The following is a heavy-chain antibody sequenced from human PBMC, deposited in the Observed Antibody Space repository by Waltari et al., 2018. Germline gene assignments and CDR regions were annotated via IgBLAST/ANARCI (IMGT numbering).Heavy chain of an antibody. J-gene: IGHJ6*03. Sequence: QVQLVQSGAEVKKPGASVKVSCKASGYPFNGYYMHWVRPAPGQGLEWMGRINPNSGGTNYAQKFQGRVTMTRDTSISTAYMELSRLRSDDTAVYYCARAYSNPYYYYYMDVWGKGTTVTVSS. CDR2: INPNSGGT. CDR1: GYPFNGYY. D-gene: IGHD4-4*01. CDR3: ARAYSNPYYYYYMDV. V-gene: IGHV1-2*06.